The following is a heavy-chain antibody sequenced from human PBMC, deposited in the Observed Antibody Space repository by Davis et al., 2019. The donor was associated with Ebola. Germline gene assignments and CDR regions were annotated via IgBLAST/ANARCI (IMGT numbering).Heavy chain of an antibody. D-gene: IGHD2-2*01. CDR3: ARVLMYCSYTNCFYFSYYMDV. CDR1: GGSISSGDYY. Sequence: MPSETLSLTCTVSGGSISSGDYYWSWIRQPPGKGLEWIGYIYYSGSTYYNPSLKSRVTISVDTSKNQFSLKLSSVTAADTAVYYCARVLMYCSYTNCFYFSYYMDVWGKGTTVTVSS. J-gene: IGHJ6*03. V-gene: IGHV4-30-4*01. CDR2: IYYSGST.